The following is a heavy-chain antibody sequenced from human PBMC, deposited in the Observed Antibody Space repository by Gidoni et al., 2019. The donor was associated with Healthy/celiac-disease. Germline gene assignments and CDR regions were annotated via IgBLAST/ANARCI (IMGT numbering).Heavy chain of an antibody. V-gene: IGHV3-21*01. Sequence: EVQLVESGGGLVKHGGSLRLSCAASGFPFRSYSMNWVRQAQGKGLEWVASSSRSSSYIYDEDSVKGRFTISRDNAKNSLYLQMNSLRAEDTAVYYCGATVVSTAEYFQHWGKGTLVTVSS. CDR2: SSRSSSYI. CDR1: GFPFRSYS. D-gene: IGHD4-17*01. CDR3: GATVVSTAEYFQH. J-gene: IGHJ1*01.